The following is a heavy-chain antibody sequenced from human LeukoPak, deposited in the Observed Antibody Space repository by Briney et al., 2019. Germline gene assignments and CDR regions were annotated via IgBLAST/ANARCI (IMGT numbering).Heavy chain of an antibody. Sequence: PGGSLRLSCAVSGFTFSAYWMSWVRQPPGKGLEFVANIHQDGSEIHYVDSVRGRFTISRDNAKNSLYLQMNSLSAEDKAVYYCARVGSSWDLLDYWGQGTLVTVSS. J-gene: IGHJ4*02. CDR2: IHQDGSEI. V-gene: IGHV3-7*01. CDR1: GFTFSAYW. CDR3: ARVGSSWDLLDY. D-gene: IGHD6-13*01.